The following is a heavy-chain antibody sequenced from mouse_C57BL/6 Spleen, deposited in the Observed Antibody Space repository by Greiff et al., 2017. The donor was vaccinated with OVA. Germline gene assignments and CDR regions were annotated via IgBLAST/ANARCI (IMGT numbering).Heavy chain of an antibody. Sequence: QVQLKQPGAELVKPGASVKLSCKASGYTFTSYWMHWVKQRPGQGLEWIGMIHPNSGSTNYNEKFKSKATLTVDKSSSTAYMQLSSLTSEDSAVYYCARYDYYAMDYWGQGTSVTVSS. J-gene: IGHJ4*01. V-gene: IGHV1-64*01. CDR2: IHPNSGST. CDR1: GYTFTSYW. CDR3: ARYDYYAMDY.